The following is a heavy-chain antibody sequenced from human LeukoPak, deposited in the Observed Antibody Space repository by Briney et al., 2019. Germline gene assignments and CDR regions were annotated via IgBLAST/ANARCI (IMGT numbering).Heavy chain of an antibody. CDR1: GFTFSSYG. CDR2: IWYDGSNK. CDR3: ARDGSNSAHYYYYGMDV. D-gene: IGHD2/OR15-2a*01. J-gene: IGHJ6*02. V-gene: IGHV3-33*01. Sequence: GGSLRLSCAASGFTFSSYGMHWVRQAPGKGLEWVAVIWYDGSNKYYADSVKGRFTISRDNSKNTLYLQMNSLRAEDTAVYYCARDGSNSAHYYYYGMDVWGQGTTVTVSS.